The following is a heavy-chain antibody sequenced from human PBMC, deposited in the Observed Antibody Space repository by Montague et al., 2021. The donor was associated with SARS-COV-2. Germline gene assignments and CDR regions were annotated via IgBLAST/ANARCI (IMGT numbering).Heavy chain of an antibody. CDR1: GGSLSGHH. Sequence: SETLSLTCTVSGGSLSGHHWSWIRQPPGKGLEWIGYIFHSGNTNYNPSLKSRVTISVDTSKNQFSLRLTSVTAADTAVYYCARLNWDNGSVFDSWGQGAVVAVSS. V-gene: IGHV4-59*11. CDR3: ARLNWDNGSVFDS. J-gene: IGHJ4*02. D-gene: IGHD1/OR15-1a*01. CDR2: IFHSGNT.